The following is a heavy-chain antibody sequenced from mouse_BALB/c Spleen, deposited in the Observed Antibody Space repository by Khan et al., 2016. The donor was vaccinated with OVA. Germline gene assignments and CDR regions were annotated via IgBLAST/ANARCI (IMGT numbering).Heavy chain of an antibody. CDR3: ARWIWEAWLAD. J-gene: IGHJ3*01. Sequence: VQLQQSGAELVKPGASVKLSCTASGFNIKDTYMHWVKQRPEQGLEWIGRIDPANGNTKYDPKFQGKATITADTSSNTVYLQLSSLTSEDTAVYYSARWIWEAWLADWGQGTLVTVSA. D-gene: IGHD4-1*01. CDR2: IDPANGNT. CDR1: GFNIKDTY. V-gene: IGHV14-3*02.